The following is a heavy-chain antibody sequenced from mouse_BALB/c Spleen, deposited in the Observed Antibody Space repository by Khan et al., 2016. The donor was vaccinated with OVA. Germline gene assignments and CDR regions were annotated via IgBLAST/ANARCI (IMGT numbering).Heavy chain of an antibody. V-gene: IGHV2-9*02. D-gene: IGHD2-4*01. J-gene: IGHJ3*01. CDR1: GFSLNNYG. Sequence: VELVESGPGLVAPSQSLSITCTASGFSLNNYGVHWVRQPPGKGLEWLGVIWTGGITNYNSALMSRLSISKDNSTCQAFLQMNRLQTDDTAIYYCARSYYYDVWGIADWGQGTLVTVSA. CDR3: ARSYYYDVWGIAD. CDR2: IWTGGIT.